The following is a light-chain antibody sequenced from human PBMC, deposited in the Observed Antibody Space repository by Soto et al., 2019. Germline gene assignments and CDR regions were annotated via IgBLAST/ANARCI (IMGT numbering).Light chain of an antibody. V-gene: IGKV3-15*01. CDR3: QQYYNWPRT. CDR2: GAS. Sequence: EIFMTQSPATLSLSPGEIATLSFMASQNIYTNLAWYQQKPGQAPRLLFYGASTRATGLPARFSGSGSGTEFTLTINSLQAEDSAVYFCQQYYNWPRTFGQGTRLEI. CDR1: QNIYTN. J-gene: IGKJ5*01.